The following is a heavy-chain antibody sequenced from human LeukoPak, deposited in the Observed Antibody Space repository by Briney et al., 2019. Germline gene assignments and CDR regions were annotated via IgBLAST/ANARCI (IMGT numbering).Heavy chain of an antibody. D-gene: IGHD2-2*01. V-gene: IGHV4-39*01. Sequence: SETLSFTCTVSGGSISSRSYYWGWIRQPPGKGLEWIGSIFYSGTTYYNPSLKSRVTISVDTSKNQFSLRLSSVTAADTAVYYCASENCSGTSCSSFDYWGQGTLVTVSS. J-gene: IGHJ4*02. CDR1: GGSISSRSYY. CDR3: ASENCSGTSCSSFDY. CDR2: IFYSGTT.